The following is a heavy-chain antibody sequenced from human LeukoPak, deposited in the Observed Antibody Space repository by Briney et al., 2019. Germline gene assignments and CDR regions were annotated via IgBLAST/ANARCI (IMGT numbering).Heavy chain of an antibody. V-gene: IGHV4-34*01. J-gene: IGHJ4*02. CDR1: GGSFSGYY. D-gene: IGHD6-13*01. CDR3: ARGRNGYSNSWYGNY. Sequence: SETLSLTCAVYGGSFSGYYWSWIRQPPGKGLEWIGEINHSGSTNYNPSLKSRVTISADTSKNQFSLKLSSVTAADTAVYYCARGRNGYSNSWYGNYWGQGTLVTVSS. CDR2: INHSGST.